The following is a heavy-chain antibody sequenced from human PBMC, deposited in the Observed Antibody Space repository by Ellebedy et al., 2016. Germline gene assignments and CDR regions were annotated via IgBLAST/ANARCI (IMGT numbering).Heavy chain of an antibody. V-gene: IGHV4-59*01. Sequence: SETLSLTCTVSGGSISSYYWSWIRQPPGKGLEWIGYIYYSGSTNYNPSLKSRVTISVGTSKNQFSLKLSSVTAADTAVYYCARVSSIAARGYYGMDVWGQGTTVTVSS. CDR3: ARVSSIAARGYYGMDV. CDR2: IYYSGST. J-gene: IGHJ6*02. D-gene: IGHD6-6*01. CDR1: GGSISSYY.